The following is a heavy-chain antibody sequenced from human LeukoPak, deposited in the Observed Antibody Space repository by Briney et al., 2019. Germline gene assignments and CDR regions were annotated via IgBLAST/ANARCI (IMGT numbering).Heavy chain of an antibody. CDR2: IIPIFGTA. CDR1: GGTFSSYA. D-gene: IGHD3-22*01. V-gene: IGHV1-69*06. Sequence: ASVKVSCKASGGTFSSYAISWVRQAPGQGLEWMGGIIPIFGTANYAQKFQGRVTITADKSTSTAYMGLSSLRSEDTAVYYCARAGGYSQHPDYWGQGTLVTVSS. J-gene: IGHJ4*02. CDR3: ARAGGYSQHPDY.